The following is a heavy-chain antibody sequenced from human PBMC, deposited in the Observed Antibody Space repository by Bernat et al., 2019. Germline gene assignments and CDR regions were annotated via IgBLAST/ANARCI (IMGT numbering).Heavy chain of an antibody. CDR1: GGTFSSYT. J-gene: IGHJ3*02. D-gene: IGHD3-9*01. CDR2: IIPILGIA. CDR3: ALLGDILTGPGNGGDI. Sequence: QVQLVQSGAEVKKPGSSVKVSCKASGGTFSSYTISWVRQAPGQGLEWMGRIIPILGIANYAQKFQGRVTITADKSTSTAYMELSSLRSEDTAVYYCALLGDILTGPGNGGDIWGQGTMVTVSS. V-gene: IGHV1-69*02.